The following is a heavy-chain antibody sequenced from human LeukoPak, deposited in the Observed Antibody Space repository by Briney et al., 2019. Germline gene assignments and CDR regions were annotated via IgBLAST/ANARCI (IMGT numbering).Heavy chain of an antibody. J-gene: IGHJ4*02. V-gene: IGHV4-39*07. CDR1: GGSISSTSYY. CDR2: IYYSGST. D-gene: IGHD3-16*01. Sequence: SETLSLTCTVSGGSISSTSYYWGWIRQPPGKGLDWMGSIYYSGSTYYNPSLKSRLTISVDTSKNQFSLKLSSVTAADTAIYYCARDKGHYDVDYWGQGTLVTVSS. CDR3: ARDKGHYDVDY.